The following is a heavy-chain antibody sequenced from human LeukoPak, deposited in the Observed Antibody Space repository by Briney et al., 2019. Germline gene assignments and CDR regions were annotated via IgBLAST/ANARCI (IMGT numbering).Heavy chain of an antibody. D-gene: IGHD1-26*01. J-gene: IGHJ6*03. V-gene: IGHV5-51*01. CDR3: ATSRGSSYYYHFYMDV. CDR2: IYPGDSDT. CDR1: GYSFTSYW. Sequence: GESLKISCKGSGYSFTSYWIGWVRQMPGKGLEWMGIIYPGDSDTRYSPSFQGQVTISADKSISTAYLQWSSLKASDTAMYYCATSRGSSYYYHFYMDVWGKGTTVTVSS.